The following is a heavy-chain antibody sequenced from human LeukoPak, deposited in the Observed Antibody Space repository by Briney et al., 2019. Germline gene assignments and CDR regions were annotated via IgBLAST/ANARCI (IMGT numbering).Heavy chain of an antibody. D-gene: IGHD3-3*01. J-gene: IGHJ6*02. CDR2: INPSGGST. CDR1: GYTFTSYY. Sequence: GASVKVSCKASGYTFTSYYMHWVRQAPGQGLEWMGIINPSGGSTSYAQKFQGRVTMTRDTSTSTVYMELSSLRSEDTAVYYCAREEVDTIFGVATRYYYYYGMDVWGQGTTVTVSS. CDR3: AREEVDTIFGVATRYYYYYGMDV. V-gene: IGHV1-46*01.